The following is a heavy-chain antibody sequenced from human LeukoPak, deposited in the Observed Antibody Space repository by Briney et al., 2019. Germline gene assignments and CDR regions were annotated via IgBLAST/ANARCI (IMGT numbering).Heavy chain of an antibody. CDR2: IYHTGST. V-gene: IGHV4-61*01. CDR3: ARRWVYDKRAFDA. CDR1: GGSVSGTHY. J-gene: IGHJ3*01. Sequence: SETLSLTCTVSGGSVSGTHYWSWIRQPPGKGLEWIAYIYHTGSTDSNPSLKSRVTISLDPSKNQFSLKLSSVTAADTAVYYCARRWVYDKRAFDAWGQGTMVTVSS. D-gene: IGHD3-16*01.